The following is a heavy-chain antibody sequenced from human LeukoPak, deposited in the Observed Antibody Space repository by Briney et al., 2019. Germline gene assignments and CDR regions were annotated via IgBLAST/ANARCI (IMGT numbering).Heavy chain of an antibody. CDR1: GSSFTSYW. CDR3: ARSITMAPAGGLDY. J-gene: IGHJ4*02. Sequence: GGSLKISCQASGSSFTSYWIAWVRQMPGKGLGWMGIIYPGDSDTRYSPSLQGQVTISAEKSISTAYLQRGSLKASDTAMYCCARSITMAPAGGLDYWGQGTLVTVSS. V-gene: IGHV5-51*01. CDR2: IYPGDSDT. D-gene: IGHD3-10*01.